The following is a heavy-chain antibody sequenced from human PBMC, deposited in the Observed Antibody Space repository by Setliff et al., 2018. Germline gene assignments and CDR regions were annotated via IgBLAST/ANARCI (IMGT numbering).Heavy chain of an antibody. Sequence: ASVKVSCKTSGYAFITFGMSWVRQAPGQGLEWMGWMSPVYGIANYARKFQGRVTLTADTSTTTAYLELACLRDDDTAVYYCVRGPGPSVVVAIPFDHWGQGSLVTVSS. V-gene: IGHV1-18*01. J-gene: IGHJ4*02. CDR2: MSPVYGIA. CDR1: GYAFITFG. D-gene: IGHD5-12*01. CDR3: VRGPGPSVVVAIPFDH.